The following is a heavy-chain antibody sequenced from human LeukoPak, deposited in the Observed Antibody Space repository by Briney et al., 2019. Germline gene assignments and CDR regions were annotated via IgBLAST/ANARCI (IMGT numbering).Heavy chain of an antibody. V-gene: IGHV3-30*18. J-gene: IGHJ6*02. CDR1: GFTFSSYG. CDR2: ISYDGSNK. Sequence: GGSLRLSCAASGFTFSSYGMHWVRQAPGKGLEWVADISYDGSNKYYADSVKGRFTISRDNSKNTLYLQMNILRAEDTGVYYCAKDLAGDYHYCYGMVVWGQGTTVTVSS. D-gene: IGHD1-14*01. CDR3: AKDLAGDYHYCYGMVV.